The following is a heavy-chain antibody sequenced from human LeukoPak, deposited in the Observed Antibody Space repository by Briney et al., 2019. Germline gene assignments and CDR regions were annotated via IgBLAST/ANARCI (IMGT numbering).Heavy chain of an antibody. Sequence: ASVKVSCKASGYTFTDYYIHWVRQAPGQGLEWMGWINADRGGTNYAQKFQGRVTMTRDTSISTAYVELSRLRSDDTAVYYCAKGAINWNFNPYYYYYMDVWGKGTTVTVSS. CDR3: AKGAINWNFNPYYYYYMDV. D-gene: IGHD1-7*01. CDR1: GYTFTDYY. J-gene: IGHJ6*03. CDR2: INADRGGT. V-gene: IGHV1-2*02.